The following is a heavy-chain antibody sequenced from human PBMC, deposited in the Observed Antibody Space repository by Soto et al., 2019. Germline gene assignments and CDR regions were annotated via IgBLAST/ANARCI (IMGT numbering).Heavy chain of an antibody. Sequence: PGRSLRLSCAASGFSCSDYYMSCIRQAPGKGLEWVSYISSSDSSSGSTEYYADSVKGRFTISRDNAKNSLYLQMKSLKAEDTAVYYGAREVEYWFGLWGRGTLVTVSS. CDR1: GFSCSDYY. V-gene: IGHV3-11*01. J-gene: IGHJ5*02. CDR2: ISSSDSSSGSTE. D-gene: IGHD3-3*01. CDR3: AREVEYWFGL.